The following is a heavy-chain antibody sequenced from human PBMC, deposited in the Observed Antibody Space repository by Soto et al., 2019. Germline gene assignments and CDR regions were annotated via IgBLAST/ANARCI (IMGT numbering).Heavy chain of an antibody. J-gene: IGHJ6*02. CDR2: ISSHGGST. D-gene: IGHD2-15*01. V-gene: IGHV3-64D*06. CDR3: VKDALRYCSCGSCPQDV. Sequence: GGSLRLSCSASGFTFSSYAMHWVRQAPGKGLEYVSAISSHGGSTYYADSVKGRFTISIDNSKNTLYLQMRSLRAEDTAVYYCVKDALRYCSCGSCPQDVWGQGTTVTVSS. CDR1: GFTFSSYA.